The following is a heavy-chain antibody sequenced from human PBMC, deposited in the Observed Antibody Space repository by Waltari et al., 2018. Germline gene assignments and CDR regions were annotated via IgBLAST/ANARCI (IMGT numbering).Heavy chain of an antibody. D-gene: IGHD2-2*01. J-gene: IGHJ5*02. CDR3: ARSPVVVPAAFLSWFDP. CDR2: IIPILGIA. Sequence: QVQLVQSGAEVKKPGSSVKVSCKASGGTFSSYPHSWVRQAPGQGLEWMGRIIPILGIANYAQKFQGRVTITADKSTSTAYMELSSLRSEDTAVYYCARSPVVVPAAFLSWFDPWGQGTLVTVSS. V-gene: IGHV1-69*02. CDR1: GGTFSSYP.